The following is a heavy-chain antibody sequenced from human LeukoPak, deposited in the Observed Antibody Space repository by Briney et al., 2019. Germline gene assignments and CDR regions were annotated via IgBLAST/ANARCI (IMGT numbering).Heavy chain of an antibody. CDR2: IYYSGST. CDR3: ARVRTEVEMATIDR. Sequence: SETLSLTCTVSGGSISSYYWSWIRQPPGKGLEWIGYIYYSGSTNYNPSLKSRVTISVDTSKNQFSLKLSSVTAADTAVYYCARVRTEVEMATIDRWGQGTLVTVSS. D-gene: IGHD5-24*01. CDR1: GGSISSYY. V-gene: IGHV4-59*01. J-gene: IGHJ5*02.